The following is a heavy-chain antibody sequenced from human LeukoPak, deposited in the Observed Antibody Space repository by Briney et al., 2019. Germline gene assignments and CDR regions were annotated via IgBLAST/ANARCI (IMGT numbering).Heavy chain of an antibody. J-gene: IGHJ3*02. V-gene: IGHV3-30*18. D-gene: IGHD5-12*01. CDR2: ISYDGSNK. Sequence: PGGSLRLSCAASGFTFSSYWMSWVRQAPGKGLEWVAVISYDGSNKYYADSVKGRFTISRDNSKNTLYLQMNSLRAEDTAVYYCANLGGYPEQEGPDAFDIWGQGTMVTVSS. CDR1: GFTFSSYW. CDR3: ANLGGYPEQEGPDAFDI.